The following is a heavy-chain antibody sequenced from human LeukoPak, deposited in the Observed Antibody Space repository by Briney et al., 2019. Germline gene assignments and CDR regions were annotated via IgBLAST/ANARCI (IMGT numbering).Heavy chain of an antibody. J-gene: IGHJ6*03. CDR2: ISWNSASI. Sequence: GGSLRLSCAASGFNFADFAMHWVRQAPGKGLEWVSGISWNSASIGYADSVKGRFTISRDNAKNSLYLQMNTLRVEDTALYYCAKGLGYHYMDVWGKGTTVTVSS. CDR3: AKGLGYHYMDV. V-gene: IGHV3-9*01. CDR1: GFNFADFA.